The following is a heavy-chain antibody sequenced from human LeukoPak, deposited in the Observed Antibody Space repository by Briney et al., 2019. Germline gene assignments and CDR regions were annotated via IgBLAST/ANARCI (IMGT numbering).Heavy chain of an antibody. CDR2: INHSGST. V-gene: IGHV4-34*01. Sequence: PSETLSLTCAVYGGSFSGYYWSWIRQPPGKGLEWIGEINHSGSTNYNPSLKSRVTISVDTSKNQFSLKLSSVAAADTAVYYCARGLNYYDSSGYRYGMDVWGQGTTVTVSS. CDR1: GGSFSGYY. D-gene: IGHD3-22*01. CDR3: ARGLNYYDSSGYRYGMDV. J-gene: IGHJ6*02.